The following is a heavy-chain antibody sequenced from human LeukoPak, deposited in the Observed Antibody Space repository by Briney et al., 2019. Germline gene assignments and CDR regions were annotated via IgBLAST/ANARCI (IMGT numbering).Heavy chain of an antibody. CDR2: IYPGDSDT. J-gene: IGHJ5*02. V-gene: IGHV5-51*01. CDR1: GYSFTSYW. Sequence: GESLKISCKGSGYSFTSYWIGWVRQMPGKGLEWMEIIYPGDSDTRYSPSFQGQVTISADKSISTAYLQWSSLKASDTAMYYCARQYQLQGDWFDPWGQGTLVTVSS. CDR3: ARQYQLQGDWFDP. D-gene: IGHD2-2*01.